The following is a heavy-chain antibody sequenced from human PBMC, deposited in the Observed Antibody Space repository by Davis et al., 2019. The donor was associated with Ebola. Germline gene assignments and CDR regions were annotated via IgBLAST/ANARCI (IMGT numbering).Heavy chain of an antibody. CDR1: GYTFTNNG. CDR2: ISANNGIT. J-gene: IGHJ5*02. D-gene: IGHD6-19*01. Sequence: AASVKVSCKASGYTFTNNGINWVRQAPGQGLEWVGWISANNGITHYAHRLQGRVTVTRDTSASTAYMELSSLRSEDTAVYYCARSSGWFDLWGQGTLVTVSS. V-gene: IGHV1-18*04. CDR3: ARSSGWFDL.